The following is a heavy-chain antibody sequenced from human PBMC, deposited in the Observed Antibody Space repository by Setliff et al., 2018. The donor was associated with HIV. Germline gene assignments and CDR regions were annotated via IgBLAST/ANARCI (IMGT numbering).Heavy chain of an antibody. D-gene: IGHD4-4*01. CDR2: IKQDGSEK. CDR1: GFAFSGHQ. CDR3: ARWGYSRDGMDV. J-gene: IGHJ6*02. Sequence: PGGSLRLSCAASGFAFSGHQMSWVRQAPGKGLEWVAKIKQDGSEKYYVDSVKGRFTISRDNSKNTLYLQMNSLIAEDTAVYYCARWGYSRDGMDVWGQGTTVTAP. V-gene: IGHV3-7*01.